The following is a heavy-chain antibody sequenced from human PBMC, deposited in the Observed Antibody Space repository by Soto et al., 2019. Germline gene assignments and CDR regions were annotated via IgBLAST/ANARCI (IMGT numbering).Heavy chain of an antibody. CDR3: ARDVSGGTYNYYYGMDV. D-gene: IGHD1-26*01. V-gene: IGHV3-23*01. Sequence: PGGSLRLSCAASGFNFISYAMTWVRQAPGRGLEWVSAISGSGSPTYYADSVKGRFTISRDNSKNTLYLQMNSLRADDTAVYYCARDVSGGTYNYYYGMDVWGQGTTVTVSS. CDR1: GFNFISYA. CDR2: ISGSGSPT. J-gene: IGHJ6*02.